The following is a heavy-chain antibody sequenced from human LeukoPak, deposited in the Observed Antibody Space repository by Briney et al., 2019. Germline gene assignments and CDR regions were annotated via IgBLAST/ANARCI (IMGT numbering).Heavy chain of an antibody. J-gene: IGHJ4*02. D-gene: IGHD3-3*01. CDR1: GGTFNSYA. Sequence: VASVKVSCKASGGTFNSYAISWVRQAPGQGVEWMGGIIPIFGTANYAQKFQGRVAITTDESTSTAYMELSSLRSEDTAVYYCAREDDFWSGYYDYWGQGTLVTVSS. CDR3: AREDDFWSGYYDY. CDR2: IIPIFGTA. V-gene: IGHV1-69*05.